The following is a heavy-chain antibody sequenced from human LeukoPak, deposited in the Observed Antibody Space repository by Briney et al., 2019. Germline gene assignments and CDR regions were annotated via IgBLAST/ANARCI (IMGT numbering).Heavy chain of an antibody. D-gene: IGHD3-22*01. CDR3: ARGTTYYYDSSGYYSR. Sequence: GSSVKVSCKASGGTFSSYAISWVRQAPGQGLEWMGGIIPIFGTANYAQKFQGRVTITADESTSIAYMELSSLRSEDTAVYYCARGTTYYYDSSGYYSRWGQGTPVTVSS. J-gene: IGHJ4*02. V-gene: IGHV1-69*01. CDR1: GGTFSSYA. CDR2: IIPIFGTA.